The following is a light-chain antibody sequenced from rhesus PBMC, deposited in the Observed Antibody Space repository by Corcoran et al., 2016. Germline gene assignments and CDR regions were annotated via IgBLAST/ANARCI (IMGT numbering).Light chain of an antibody. J-gene: IGKJ1*01. CDR3: VQAIAFPWT. V-gene: IGKV2-72*02. CDR2: GGS. Sequence: DIEMTQTPLSLPITPGAPASISCRSSQRLLHRTGNTYLHWYLQKPGQFPQLLIYGGSNRASGVPDRFSGRVAGTEFTLKIRKVEAEDVGVYYCVQAIAFPWTFGQGTKVEIK. CDR1: QRLLHRTGNTY.